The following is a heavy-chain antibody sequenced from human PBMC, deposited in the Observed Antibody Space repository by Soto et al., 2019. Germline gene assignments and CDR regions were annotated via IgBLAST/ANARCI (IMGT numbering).Heavy chain of an antibody. CDR2: ISGSGAST. V-gene: IGHV3-23*01. CDR1: GFTFSSYA. Sequence: EVQLLESGGGLVQPGGSLRLSCATSGFTFSSYAMTWVRQAPGKGLEWVSTISGSGASTYYADSVKGRFTISRDNSKNTLYLQMNSLSPEDTAVYYCAKDLRGRYLVTYYFDYWGQGTLVTVSS. CDR3: AKDLRGRYLVTYYFDY. D-gene: IGHD1-26*01. J-gene: IGHJ4*02.